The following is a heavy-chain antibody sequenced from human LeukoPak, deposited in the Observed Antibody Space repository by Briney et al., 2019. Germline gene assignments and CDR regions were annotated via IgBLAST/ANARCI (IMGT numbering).Heavy chain of an antibody. CDR1: VFTSGTSW. CDR3: ARSAR. J-gene: IGHJ4*02. CDR2: INQDGSAQ. Sequence: GGSLRLSCAASVFTSGTSWMSWVRQAQGKGLEWVANINQDGSAQYYVDSVKGRFNISRDNAKSSLYLQMNSLRAEDTAVYYCARSARWGQGTLVTVSS. V-gene: IGHV3-7*01.